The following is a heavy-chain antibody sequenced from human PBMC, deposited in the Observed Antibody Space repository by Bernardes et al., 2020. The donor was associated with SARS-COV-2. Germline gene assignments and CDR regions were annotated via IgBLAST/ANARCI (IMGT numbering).Heavy chain of an antibody. J-gene: IGHJ5*02. V-gene: IGHV1-18*01. CDR1: GYTFTSYG. Sequence: ASVKVSCKASGYTFTSYGISWVRQAPGQGLEWMGWISAYNGNTNYGQKLQGRVTLTTDRATTTAYMELRSLRSDDTAVYYCATVVGYSYGGGWFDPWGQGTLVTVSS. CDR3: ATVVGYSYGGGWFDP. CDR2: ISAYNGNT. D-gene: IGHD5-12*01.